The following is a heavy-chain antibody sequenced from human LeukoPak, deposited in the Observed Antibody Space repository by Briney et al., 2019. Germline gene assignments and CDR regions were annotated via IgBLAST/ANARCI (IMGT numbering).Heavy chain of an antibody. CDR3: ASGYRFRN. Sequence: ASVKVSCKASGYPFTDYYMHGVRQAPGQGLEWMGWINPNRGGTDYAQKFQGRVTMTRDTSISTAYMELSRLRYDDTAVYYCASGYRFRNWGQGTLVTVSS. CDR2: INPNRGGT. D-gene: IGHD5-18*01. V-gene: IGHV1-2*02. J-gene: IGHJ4*02. CDR1: GYPFTDYY.